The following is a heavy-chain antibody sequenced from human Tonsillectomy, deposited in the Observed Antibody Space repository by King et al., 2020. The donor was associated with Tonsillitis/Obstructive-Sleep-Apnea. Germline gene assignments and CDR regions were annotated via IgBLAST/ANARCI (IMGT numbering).Heavy chain of an antibody. CDR1: GFTFSSYS. D-gene: IGHD3-3*01. CDR2: ISSSSSYI. CDR3: ARHYKSYYDFWSGYYESYYYYMDV. V-gene: IGHV3-21*01. Sequence: VQLVESGGGLVKPGGSLRLSCAASGFTFSSYSMNWVRQAPGKGLEWVSSISSSSSYIYYADSVKGRFTISRDNAKNSLYLQMNSLRAEDTAVYYCARHYKSYYDFWSGYYESYYYYMDVWGKGTTVTVSS. J-gene: IGHJ6*03.